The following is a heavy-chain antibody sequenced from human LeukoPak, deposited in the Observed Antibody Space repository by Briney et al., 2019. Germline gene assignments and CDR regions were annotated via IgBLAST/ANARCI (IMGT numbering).Heavy chain of an antibody. CDR1: GFTFSSYA. CDR3: AKVPKDYYDSSGYYSYFDY. V-gene: IGHV3-23*01. D-gene: IGHD3-22*01. CDR2: ISGGGGST. Sequence: PGGSLRLSCAASGFTFSSYAMSWVRQAPGKGLEWVSAISGGGGSTYHADSVKGRFTISRDNSKNTLYLQMNSLRAEDTAVYYCAKVPKDYYDSSGYYSYFDYWGQGTLVTVSS. J-gene: IGHJ4*02.